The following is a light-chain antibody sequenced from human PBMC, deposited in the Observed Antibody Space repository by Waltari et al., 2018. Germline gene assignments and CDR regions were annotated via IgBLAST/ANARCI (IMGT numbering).Light chain of an antibody. V-gene: IGKV1-5*03. CDR1: QSIMSW. CDR2: KAS. Sequence: DVQMTQSPSTLSASVGDTVTITCRASQSIMSWLAWYQQKAGKAPKVLISKASTLESGVPPRFSGSESGTEFTLTISNLQPDDSATYYCQQYNTYYTFGQGTIVEIK. CDR3: QQYNTYYT. J-gene: IGKJ2*01.